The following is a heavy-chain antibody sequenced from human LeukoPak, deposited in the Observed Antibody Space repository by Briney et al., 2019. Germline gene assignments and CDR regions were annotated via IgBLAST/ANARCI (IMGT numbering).Heavy chain of an antibody. J-gene: IGHJ6*03. CDR1: GGTFSSYA. CDR2: IIPIFGTA. Sequence: GASVKVSCEASGGTFSSYAISWVRQAPGQGLEWMGGIIPIFGTANYAQKFQGRVTITTDESTSTVYMELSSLRSEDTAVYYCALGYCSSTSCPPPYYYMDVWGKGTTVTVSS. V-gene: IGHV1-69*05. CDR3: ALGYCSSTSCPPPYYYMDV. D-gene: IGHD2-2*01.